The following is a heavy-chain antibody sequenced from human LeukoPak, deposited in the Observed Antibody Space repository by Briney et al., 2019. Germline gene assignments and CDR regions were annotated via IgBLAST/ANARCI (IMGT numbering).Heavy chain of an antibody. CDR2: IKRDGSEE. D-gene: IGHD2-8*01. J-gene: IGHJ4*02. Sequence: PGGSLRLSCAASGFTFSDYWMNWVRQAPGKGLEWVANIKRDGSEEYYVDSVKGRFTISRDNAKNSLYLQMNSLRAEDTAVYFCARDSRWSKDYWGQGTLVTVSS. CDR3: ARDSRWSKDY. V-gene: IGHV3-7*01. CDR1: GFTFSDYW.